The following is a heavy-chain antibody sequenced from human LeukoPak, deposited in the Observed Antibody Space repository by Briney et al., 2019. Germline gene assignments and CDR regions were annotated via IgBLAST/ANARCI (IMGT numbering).Heavy chain of an antibody. V-gene: IGHV3-72*01. CDR3: TRCSTGTRLYYFDY. CDR1: GFTFSDRY. J-gene: IGHJ4*02. Sequence: PGGSLRLSCTASGFTFSDRYIDWVRQAPGKWREWVGRSRNKANSYTTEYAASVRGRFTISRDESKNLLYLQMNSLKPGDTAVYYCTRCSTGTRLYYFDYWGQGTLVTVSS. D-gene: IGHD1/OR15-1a*01. CDR2: SRNKANSYTT.